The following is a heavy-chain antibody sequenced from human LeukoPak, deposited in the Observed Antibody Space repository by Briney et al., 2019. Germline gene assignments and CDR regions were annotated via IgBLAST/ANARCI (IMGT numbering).Heavy chain of an antibody. CDR1: GGSITNYY. V-gene: IGHV4-59*08. D-gene: IGHD6-13*01. Sequence: SETLSLTCTVSGGSITNYYRSWIRQPPGKGLEYIGHIYSSGSTNYNPSLRSRVTMSVDSSKNQFSLNLSSVTAADTAVYYCARLTKYTGTWYADYWGQGTLVTVSP. CDR2: IYSSGST. J-gene: IGHJ4*02. CDR3: ARLTKYTGTWYADY.